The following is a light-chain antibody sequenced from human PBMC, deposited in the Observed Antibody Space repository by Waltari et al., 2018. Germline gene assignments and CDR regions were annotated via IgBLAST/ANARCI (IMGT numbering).Light chain of an antibody. CDR1: DSDIGGYDY. J-gene: IGLJ1*01. CDR3: SSYAGSNTLV. CDR2: EVN. V-gene: IGLV2-11*01. Sequence: QAALTQPRSVSGSPGQSVSISCSGSDSDIGGYDYVSWYQSLPGTTPKLMVFEVNKRPSGVSVHFSGSRSGNTASLTISGLRAEDEADYYCSSYAGSNTLVFGTGTRLTVL.